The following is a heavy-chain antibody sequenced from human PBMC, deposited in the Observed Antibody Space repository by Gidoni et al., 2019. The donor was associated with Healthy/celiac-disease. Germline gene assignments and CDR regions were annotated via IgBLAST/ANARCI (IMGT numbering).Heavy chain of an antibody. CDR1: GYTFTSYG. J-gene: IGHJ6*02. CDR2: ISAYNGNT. D-gene: IGHD6-13*01. V-gene: IGHV1-18*01. Sequence: QVQLVQSGAEVKKPGASVKVSCKASGYTFTSYGISWVRQAPGQGLEWMGWISAYNGNTNYAQKLQGRVTMTTDTSTSTAYMELRSLRSDDTAVYYCARDGDFIAAAGPNYYYYYGMDVWGQGTTVTVSS. CDR3: ARDGDFIAAAGPNYYYYYGMDV.